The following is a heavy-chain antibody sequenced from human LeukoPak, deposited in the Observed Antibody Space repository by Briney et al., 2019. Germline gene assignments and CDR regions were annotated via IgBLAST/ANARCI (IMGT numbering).Heavy chain of an antibody. Sequence: ASLKVSCKASGYTFTSYGITWVRQAPGQGLEWMGWINPNGGGTHYPQKFQGRVTMTRDTSISTVYMELSRLRSDDTAMYYCARPTLQTLGAWGQGTLVTVSS. CDR3: ARPTLQTLGA. J-gene: IGHJ5*02. CDR1: GYTFTSYG. V-gene: IGHV1-2*02. CDR2: INPNGGGT. D-gene: IGHD4-11*01.